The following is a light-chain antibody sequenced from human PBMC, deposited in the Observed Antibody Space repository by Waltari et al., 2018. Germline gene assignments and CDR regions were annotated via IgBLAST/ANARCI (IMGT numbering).Light chain of an antibody. CDR2: DVT. J-gene: IGLJ2*01. CDR1: GSDLGGNKY. CDR3: SSYATTRVI. Sequence: QSALTQPASVSGTPGQSITISCSGTGSDLGGNKYVSWYQQHPGEAPKVIIYDVTSRPSGVSDGFSGSKSGNTAFLTMSGLQAEDEADYYCSSYATTRVIFGGGTKVTVL. V-gene: IGLV2-14*03.